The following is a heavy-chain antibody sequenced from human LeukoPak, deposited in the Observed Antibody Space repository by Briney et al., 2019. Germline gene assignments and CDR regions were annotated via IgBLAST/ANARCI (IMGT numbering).Heavy chain of an antibody. J-gene: IGHJ5*02. CDR1: GFTFSSYA. CDR3: ARPWFDP. CDR2: ISYDGSNK. V-gene: IGHV3-30-3*01. Sequence: PGRSLRLSCAASGFTFSSYAMHWVRQAPGKGLEWVAVISYDGSNKYYADSVKGRFTISRDNSKNTLYLQMNSLRAEDTAVYCCARPWFDPWGQGTLVTVSS.